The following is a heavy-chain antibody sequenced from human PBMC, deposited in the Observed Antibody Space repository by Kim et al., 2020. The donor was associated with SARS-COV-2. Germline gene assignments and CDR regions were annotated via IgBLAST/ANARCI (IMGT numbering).Heavy chain of an antibody. CDR1: GYTFTSYA. Sequence: ASVKVSCKASGYTFTSYAMHWVRQAPGQRLEWMGWINAGNGNTKYSQKFQGRVTITRDTSASTAYMELSSLRSEDTAVYYCARGIWSGYYHPLDYWGQGTLVTVSS. V-gene: IGHV1-3*01. CDR2: INAGNGNT. D-gene: IGHD3-3*01. CDR3: ARGIWSGYYHPLDY. J-gene: IGHJ4*02.